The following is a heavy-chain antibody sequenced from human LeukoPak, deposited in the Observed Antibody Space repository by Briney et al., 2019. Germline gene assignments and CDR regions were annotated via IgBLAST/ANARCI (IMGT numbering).Heavy chain of an antibody. J-gene: IGHJ6*03. CDR2: MNPNSGNT. CDR3: ARAWGSSSENYYYYMDV. V-gene: IGHV1-69*10. Sequence: GASVKVSCKASGGTFSSYAISWVRQAPGQGLEWMGWMNPNSGNTGYAQKFQGRVTITADKSTSTAYMELSSLRSEDTAVYYCARAWGSSSENYYYYMDVWGKGTTVTVSS. CDR1: GGTFSSYA. D-gene: IGHD6-6*01.